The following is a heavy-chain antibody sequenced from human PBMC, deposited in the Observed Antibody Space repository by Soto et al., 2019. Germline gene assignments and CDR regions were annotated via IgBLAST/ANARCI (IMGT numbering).Heavy chain of an antibody. Sequence: GASVKVSCKASGYTFSSYGISWVRQAPGQGLEWMGWISAYSGNTYYAQILQGRVTMTTDTSTSTAYMELRSLRSDDTAVYYCARAQYDSSGPDYWGQGTLVTVSS. D-gene: IGHD3-22*01. CDR3: ARAQYDSSGPDY. J-gene: IGHJ4*02. CDR2: ISAYSGNT. CDR1: GYTFSSYG. V-gene: IGHV1-18*01.